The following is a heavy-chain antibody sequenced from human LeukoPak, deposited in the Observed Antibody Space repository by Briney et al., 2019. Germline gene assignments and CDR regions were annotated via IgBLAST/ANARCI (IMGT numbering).Heavy chain of an antibody. CDR2: IWYDGSNK. CDR3: ARDEPLVGTTIIRGAKYYFDY. D-gene: IGHD3-10*01. CDR1: GFTFSSYG. Sequence: GGSLRLSCAASGFTFSSYGMDWVRQAPGKGLEWGAVIWYDGSNKYYADSVKGRFTISRDNSKNTLYMQMNSLTAEDTAVYYCARDEPLVGTTIIRGAKYYFDYWGQGALVTVSS. J-gene: IGHJ4*02. V-gene: IGHV3-33*01.